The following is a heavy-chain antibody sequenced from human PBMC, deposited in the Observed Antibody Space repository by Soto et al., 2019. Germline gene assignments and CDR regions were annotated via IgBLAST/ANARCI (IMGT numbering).Heavy chain of an antibody. CDR3: ARRWGSGFDY. V-gene: IGHV4-59*08. CDR2: IYYSGST. D-gene: IGHD3-10*01. CDR1: GGSIRSYY. J-gene: IGHJ4*02. Sequence: QVQLQESGPGLVKPSETLSLTCTVSGGSIRSYYWSWIRQPPGKGLEWIGYIYYSGSTNYNPSLKSRVTISVDTSKNQFSLKLSSVTAADTDVYYCARRWGSGFDYWGQGTLVTVSS.